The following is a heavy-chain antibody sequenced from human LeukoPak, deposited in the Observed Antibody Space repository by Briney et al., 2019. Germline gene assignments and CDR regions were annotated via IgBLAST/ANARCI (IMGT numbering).Heavy chain of an antibody. V-gene: IGHV4-39*07. D-gene: IGHD3-22*01. CDR1: GGSISSSSYY. CDR2: IYYSGST. CDR3: AREGYVGGVYDSRTWLEY. J-gene: IGHJ4*02. Sequence: PSETLSLTCTVSGGSISSSSYYWGWIRQPPGKGLEWIGSIYYSGSTYYNPSLKSRVTISVDTSKNQFSLKLSSVTAADTAMYYCAREGYVGGVYDSRTWLEYWGQGTLVTVSS.